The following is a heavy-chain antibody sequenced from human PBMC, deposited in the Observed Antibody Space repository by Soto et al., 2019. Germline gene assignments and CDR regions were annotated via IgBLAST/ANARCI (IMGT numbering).Heavy chain of an antibody. CDR2: ISSNGGST. V-gene: IGHV3-64*02. CDR3: ARSGRRYFDPIDY. CDR1: GFTFSSYA. J-gene: IGHJ4*02. D-gene: IGHD3-9*01. Sequence: GGSLRLSCAASGFTFSSYAMHWVRQAPGKGLEYVSAISSNGGSTYYVDSVKGRFTISRDNSKNTLYLQMGSLRAEDMAVYYCARSGRRYFDPIDYWGQGTLVTVSS.